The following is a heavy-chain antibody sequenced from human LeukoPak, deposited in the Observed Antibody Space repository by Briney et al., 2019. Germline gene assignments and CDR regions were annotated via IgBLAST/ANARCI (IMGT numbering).Heavy chain of an antibody. CDR2: IHTSGTT. V-gene: IGHV4-4*07. CDR3: ARGAPGLRPFGP. D-gene: IGHD2-8*01. J-gene: IGHJ5*02. CDR1: GGSINGYF. Sequence: SETLSLTCTVSGGSINGYFCTWLRQSAGAGLECIGRIHTSGTTYYNPSLKSRVSMSVDTSNNKFSLRLNSVTAADTAVYYCARGAPGLRPFGPWGQGTLVTVSS.